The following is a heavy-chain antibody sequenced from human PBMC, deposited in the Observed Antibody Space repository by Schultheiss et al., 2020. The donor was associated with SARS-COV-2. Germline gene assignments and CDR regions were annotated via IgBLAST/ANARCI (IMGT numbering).Heavy chain of an antibody. CDR2: IWYDGSNK. V-gene: IGHV3-33*01. CDR1: GFTFSSYG. Sequence: GGSLRLSCAASGFTFSSYGMHWVRQAPGKGLEWVAVIWYDGSNKYYADSVKGRFTISRDNSKNTLYLQMNSLRAEDTAVYYCARGGPSYGSPGWGYYYYYGMDVWGQGTTVTVSS. CDR3: ARGGPSYGSPGWGYYYYYGMDV. D-gene: IGHD1-26*01. J-gene: IGHJ6*02.